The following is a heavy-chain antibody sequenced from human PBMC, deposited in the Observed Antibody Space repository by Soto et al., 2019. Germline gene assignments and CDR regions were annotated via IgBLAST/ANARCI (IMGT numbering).Heavy chain of an antibody. Sequence: QVQLQESGPGLVKPSGTLSLTCAVSGGSISSSNWWSWVRQPPGKGLEWIGEIYHSGSTNYNPSLKSRVTISVDKSKNQFSLKLSSVTAADTAVYYCARAPKNWNYPRGNWFDPWGQGTLVTVSS. CDR1: GGSISSSNW. D-gene: IGHD1-7*01. CDR3: ARAPKNWNYPRGNWFDP. J-gene: IGHJ5*02. CDR2: IYHSGST. V-gene: IGHV4-4*02.